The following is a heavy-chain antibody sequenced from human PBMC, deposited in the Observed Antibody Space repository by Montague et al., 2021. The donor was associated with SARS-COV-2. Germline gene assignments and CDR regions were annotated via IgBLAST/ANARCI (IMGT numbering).Heavy chain of an antibody. D-gene: IGHD5-24*01. Sequence: SLRLSCAASGFTFRNYGMNWCRRGGGKGLKGGAGIKVKSHISYYGGSVNGRFTISRDNSKNTLYLQMSSLRAGDTAVYYCAKDREVATGGLYYFDYWGQGILV. CDR2: IKVKSHIS. V-gene: IGHV3-23*01. CDR1: GFTFRNYG. CDR3: AKDREVATGGLYYFDY. J-gene: IGHJ4*02.